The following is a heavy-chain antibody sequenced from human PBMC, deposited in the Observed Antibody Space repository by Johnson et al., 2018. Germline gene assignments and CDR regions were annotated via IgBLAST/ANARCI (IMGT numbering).Heavy chain of an antibody. CDR3: ARPAAAGYYYYMDV. Sequence: VQLVESGGGLVKPGGSLRLSCAASGFTFSSYSMNWVRQAPGKGLEWVSSLSSSGSTIYYADSVKGRYTISRDNAKNSLYLQMKRLRAEDTAVYYCARPAAAGYYYYMDVWGKGTTVTVSS. V-gene: IGHV3-21*01. J-gene: IGHJ6*03. D-gene: IGHD6-13*01. CDR1: GFTFSSYS. CDR2: LSSSGSTI.